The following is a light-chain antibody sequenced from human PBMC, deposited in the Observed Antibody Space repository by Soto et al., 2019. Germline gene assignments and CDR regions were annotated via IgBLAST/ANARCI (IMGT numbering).Light chain of an antibody. CDR1: NRDVGSYNL. Sequence: QSALTQPASVSGSPGQSITIACSGTNRDVGSYNLVSWYQQRPGEAPKLIISEVRNRPSGISYRFTGSKSGNTASLTISGHQAEDEADYYCSSYTTTSTLVFGGGPKLTVL. CDR3: SSYTTTSTLV. CDR2: EVR. J-gene: IGLJ3*02. V-gene: IGLV2-14*01.